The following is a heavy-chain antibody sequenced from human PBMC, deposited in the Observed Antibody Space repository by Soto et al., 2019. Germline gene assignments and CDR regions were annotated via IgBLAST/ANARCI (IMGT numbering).Heavy chain of an antibody. D-gene: IGHD5-12*01. CDR3: AREGYKFWFDP. J-gene: IGHJ5*02. CDR2: IYYSGST. CDR1: GGSISSGGYY. Sequence: PSENPSLTCTVSGGSISSGGYYWSWIRQHPGKGLEWIGYIYYSGSTYYNPSLKSRVTISVDTSKNQFSLKLSSVTAADTAVYYCAREGYKFWFDPWGHGTLVTAS. V-gene: IGHV4-31*03.